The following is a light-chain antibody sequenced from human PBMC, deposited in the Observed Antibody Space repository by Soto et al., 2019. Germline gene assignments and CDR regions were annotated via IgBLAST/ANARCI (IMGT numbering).Light chain of an antibody. V-gene: IGKV1-33*01. CDR1: EDINNY. Sequence: DIQLTQSPSALSAAVEDRVTITCQASEDINNYLNRYQQKPGKAPTLLIYDASDLETGVPSRFSGSVSGSDFTFTINNVQPEDVATYFCQHYHTLPPELTFGQGTRLEIK. J-gene: IGKJ5*01. CDR3: QHYHTLPPELT. CDR2: DAS.